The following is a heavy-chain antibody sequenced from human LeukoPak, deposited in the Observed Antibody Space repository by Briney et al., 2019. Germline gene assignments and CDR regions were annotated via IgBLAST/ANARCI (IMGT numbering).Heavy chain of an antibody. D-gene: IGHD6-13*01. Sequence: PSETLSLTCTVSGGSISSYYWSWIRQSPGKGLEWIGYIYYSGSTDYNPSLKSRVTISIDTSSNQFSLKLSSVTAADTAVYYCARESWAAAGAYYYYYMDVWGKGTTVTVSS. CDR2: IYYSGST. CDR3: ARESWAAAGAYYYYYMDV. J-gene: IGHJ6*03. V-gene: IGHV4-59*01. CDR1: GGSISSYY.